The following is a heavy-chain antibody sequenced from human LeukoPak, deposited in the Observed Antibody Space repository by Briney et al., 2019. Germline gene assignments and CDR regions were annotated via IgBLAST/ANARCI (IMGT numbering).Heavy chain of an antibody. J-gene: IGHJ3*02. CDR2: IPYDGSNK. D-gene: IGHD1-1*01. V-gene: IGHV3-30*14. CDR3: ASNDYLLGQQAFDI. Sequence: GGSLRLSCAASGFTFSSYAMDWVRQAPGKGLEWVAVIPYDGSNKYYADSVKGRFTISRDNSKNTLYLQMNSLRAEDTAVYYCASNDYLLGQQAFDIWGQGTMVTVS. CDR1: GFTFSSYA.